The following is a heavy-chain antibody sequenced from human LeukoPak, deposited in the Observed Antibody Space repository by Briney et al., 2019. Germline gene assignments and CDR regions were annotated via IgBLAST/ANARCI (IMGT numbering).Heavy chain of an antibody. D-gene: IGHD2-2*01. J-gene: IGHJ3*02. Sequence: SQTLSLTCNVSGVSVSDGRYYWTWIRQHPGKGLEWIGYKYYSGSAKYNPSLKSRLTISIDTSKNQFSLQLSSVTAADTATYYCATPYRSGISCLDVFNMWGQGTRVTVSS. CDR1: GVSVSDGRYY. V-gene: IGHV4-31*03. CDR3: ATPYRSGISCLDVFNM. CDR2: KYYSGSA.